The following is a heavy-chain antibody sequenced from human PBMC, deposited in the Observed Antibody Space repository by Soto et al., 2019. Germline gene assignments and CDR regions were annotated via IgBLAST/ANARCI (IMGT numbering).Heavy chain of an antibody. J-gene: IGHJ4*02. CDR3: ASGYGGNSARSDY. V-gene: IGHV1-69*13. D-gene: IGHD2-21*02. Sequence: ASVKVSCKASGGTFSSYAISWVRQAPGQGLEWMGGIIPIFGTANYAQKFQGRVTITADESTSTAYMELSSLRSEDTAAYYCASGYGGNSARSDYWGQGTLVTVSS. CDR2: IIPIFGTA. CDR1: GGTFSSYA.